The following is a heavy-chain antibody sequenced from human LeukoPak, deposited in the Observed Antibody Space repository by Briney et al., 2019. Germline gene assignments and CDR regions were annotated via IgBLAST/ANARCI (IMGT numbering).Heavy chain of an antibody. Sequence: GDSLRLSCAASGFTFSSYWMTWVRQAPGKGLEWVANIKQDGREKHYADSVKGRFSISRDNAKKSMYLQMNSLRAEDTAVYYCVRDRGYYDSSGYFLGDRWGQGTLVTVSS. CDR3: VRDRGYYDSSGYFLGDR. CDR1: GFTFSSYW. D-gene: IGHD3-22*01. CDR2: IKQDGREK. J-gene: IGHJ5*02. V-gene: IGHV3-7*01.